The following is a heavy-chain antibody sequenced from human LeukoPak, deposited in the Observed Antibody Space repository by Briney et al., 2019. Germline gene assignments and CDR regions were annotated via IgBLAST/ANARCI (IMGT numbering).Heavy chain of an antibody. CDR1: GFTFSDHC. D-gene: IGHD4-11*01. V-gene: IGHV3-69-1*02. CDR3: VRDYDYNLDY. CDR2: ICATI. Sequence: GGSLRLSCEVSGFTFSDHCMNWVRQAPGKGLEWVAYICATISYADSVRGRFTISRDNAKRSLYLEMNSLRDEDTAFYYCVRDYDYNLDYWGQGALVTVSS. J-gene: IGHJ4*02.